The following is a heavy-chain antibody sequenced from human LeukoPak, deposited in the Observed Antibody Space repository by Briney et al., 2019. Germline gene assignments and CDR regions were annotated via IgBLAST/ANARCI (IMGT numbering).Heavy chain of an antibody. CDR2: ISSGTTI. CDR1: GFTFNNYA. CDR3: ATDGSPDYYGSGSYNY. D-gene: IGHD3-10*01. V-gene: IGHV3-69-1*02. J-gene: IGHJ4*02. Sequence: PGGSLSLSCVSSGFTFNNYAMNWVRQAPGKGLEWVSYISSGTTIYSADSVKGRFTISRDNTKNSLYLQMNSLRAEDTAVYYCATDGSPDYYGSGSYNYWGQGTLVTVSS.